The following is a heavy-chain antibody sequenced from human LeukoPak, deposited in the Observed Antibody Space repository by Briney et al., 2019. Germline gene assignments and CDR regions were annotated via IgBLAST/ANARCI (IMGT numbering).Heavy chain of an antibody. V-gene: IGHV3-23*01. D-gene: IGHD6-13*01. J-gene: IGHJ4*02. Sequence: GGSLRLSCAASGFTFSSNGMSWVRPAPGKGLEWVSTISASGGSTYYADSVKGRFTISRDNSKNTLYLQMNSLSAEDTAVYYCAHQQRWQQLAWGQGTLVTVSS. CDR1: GFTFSSNG. CDR3: AHQQRWQQLA. CDR2: ISASGGST.